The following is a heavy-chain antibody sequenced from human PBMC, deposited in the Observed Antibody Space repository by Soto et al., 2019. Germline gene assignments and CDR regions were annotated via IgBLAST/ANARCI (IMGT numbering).Heavy chain of an antibody. V-gene: IGHV1-69*13. Sequence: SVKVSCKASGGTFSSYAISWVRQAPGQGLEWMGGIIPIFGTANYAQKFQGRVTITADESTSTAYMELSSLRSEDTAVYYCGCCICGSCYYYYYVMYVCGKGTTVTVSS. CDR3: GCCICGSCYYYYYVMYV. J-gene: IGHJ6*04. CDR1: GGTFSSYA. CDR2: IIPIFGTA. D-gene: IGHD2-15*01.